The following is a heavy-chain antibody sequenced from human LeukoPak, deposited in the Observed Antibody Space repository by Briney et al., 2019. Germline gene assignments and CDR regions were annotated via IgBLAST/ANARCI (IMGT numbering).Heavy chain of an antibody. D-gene: IGHD3-10*01. Sequence: PGGSLRLSCAASGFTFNNYGMHWVRQAPGKGLEWVAFIRYNGNNQYYVESVKGRFTISRDNSKNTLYLQMNSLRVEDTAVYYCAKDFLKSITLIRGVRSWVGYFDSWGQGTLVTVSS. V-gene: IGHV3-30*02. CDR2: IRYNGNNQ. J-gene: IGHJ4*02. CDR1: GFTFNNYG. CDR3: AKDFLKSITLIRGVRSWVGYFDS.